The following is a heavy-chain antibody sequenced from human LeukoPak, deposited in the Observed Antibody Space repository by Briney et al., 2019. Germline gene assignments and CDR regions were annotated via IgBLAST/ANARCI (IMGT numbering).Heavy chain of an antibody. J-gene: IGHJ3*02. V-gene: IGHV4-4*09. D-gene: IGHD2-2*01. Sequence: LETLSLTCTVSGSISGYYWSWIRQPPGKGLEWIGYIYTSGSTNYNPSLESRVTISVDTSKNQFSLDLSSVTAADTAVYYCARQKCTSASCLTKNAFDIWGQGTMVTVSS. CDR1: GSISGYY. CDR3: ARQKCTSASCLTKNAFDI. CDR2: IYTSGST.